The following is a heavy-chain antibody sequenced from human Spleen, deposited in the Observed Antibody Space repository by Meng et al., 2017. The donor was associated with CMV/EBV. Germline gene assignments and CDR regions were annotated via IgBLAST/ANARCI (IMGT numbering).Heavy chain of an antibody. J-gene: IGHJ4*02. CDR2: IYYSGST. CDR1: SISSGGYS. CDR3: ARTADSSSWYGGYYFDY. V-gene: IGHV4-31*02. D-gene: IGHD6-13*01. Sequence: SISSGGYSWRWLRLHPGKGLEWIGYIYYSGSTYYNPSLKSRVTISVDTSKNQFSLKLSSVTAADTAVYYCARTADSSSWYGGYYFDYWGQGTLVTVSS.